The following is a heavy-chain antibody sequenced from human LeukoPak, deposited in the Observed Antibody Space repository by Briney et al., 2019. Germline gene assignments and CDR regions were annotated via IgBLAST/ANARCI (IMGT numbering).Heavy chain of an antibody. V-gene: IGHV3-9*01. CDR1: GFSFDDYA. CDR2: INWNGGSV. J-gene: IGHJ4*02. Sequence: GRSLRLSCVASGFSFDDYAMHWVRQAPGKGLEWVSGINWNGGSVGYADSVKGRFTISRDNSKNTLYLQMNSLRAEDTAVYYCAKAVTGQFDYWGQGTLVTVSS. CDR3: AKAVTGQFDY.